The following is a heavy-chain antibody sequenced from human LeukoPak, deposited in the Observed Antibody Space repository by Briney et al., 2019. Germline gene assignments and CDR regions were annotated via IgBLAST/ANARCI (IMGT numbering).Heavy chain of an antibody. CDR1: GFTFSSYA. CDR2: ISYDGSNK. Sequence: GGSLRLSCAASGFTFSSYAMHWVRQAPGKGLEWVAVISYDGSNKYYADSVKGRFTISRDNSKNTLYLQMNSLRAEDTAVYYCARGETSSGWPGWGQGTLVTVSS. D-gene: IGHD6-19*01. CDR3: ARGETSSGWPG. J-gene: IGHJ4*02. V-gene: IGHV3-30-3*01.